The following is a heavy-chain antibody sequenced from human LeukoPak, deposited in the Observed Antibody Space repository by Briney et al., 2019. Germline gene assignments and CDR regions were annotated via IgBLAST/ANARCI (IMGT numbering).Heavy chain of an antibody. CDR3: ARGELLGF. CDR2: IYTSGST. V-gene: IGHV4-61*02. CDR1: GGSISSGSYY. Sequence: PSQTLSLTCTVSGGSISSGSYYWSWIRQPAGKGLEWIGRIYTSGSTNYNPSLKSRVTMSVDTSKNQFSLKLTSVTAADTAVYYCARGELLGFWGQGTLVTVSS. D-gene: IGHD1-26*01. J-gene: IGHJ4*02.